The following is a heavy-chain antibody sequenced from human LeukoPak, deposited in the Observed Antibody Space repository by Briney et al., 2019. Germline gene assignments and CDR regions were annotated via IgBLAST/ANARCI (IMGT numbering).Heavy chain of an antibody. Sequence: GGSLRLSCAASGFTFSSYGMSWVRQAPGKGLEGVSDISGSGGSTYYADSVKGRFTISRDNAKNSLYLQMNSLRAEDTAVYYCAELGITMIGGVWGKGTTVTISS. V-gene: IGHV3-23*01. D-gene: IGHD3-10*02. CDR2: ISGSGGST. CDR1: GFTFSSYG. J-gene: IGHJ6*04. CDR3: AELGITMIGGV.